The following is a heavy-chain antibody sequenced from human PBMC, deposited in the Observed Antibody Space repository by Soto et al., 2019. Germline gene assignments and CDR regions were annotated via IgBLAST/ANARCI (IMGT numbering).Heavy chain of an antibody. CDR2: ISSSSSYI. D-gene: IGHD3-10*01. CDR3: ASARSGQYYYYGMDV. Sequence: EVQLVESGGGLVKPGGSLRLSCAASGFTFSSYSMNWVRQAPGKGLEWVSSISSSSSYIYYADSVKGRFNISRDNAKNSLYLQMNSLRAEDTAVYYCASARSGQYYYYGMDVWGQGTTVTVSS. CDR1: GFTFSSYS. V-gene: IGHV3-21*01. J-gene: IGHJ6*02.